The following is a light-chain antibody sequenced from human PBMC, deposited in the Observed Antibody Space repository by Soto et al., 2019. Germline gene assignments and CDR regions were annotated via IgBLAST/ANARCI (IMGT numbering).Light chain of an antibody. CDR1: QGISSY. CDR2: AAS. Sequence: DIQMTQSPSSLSASVGDRVTITCRASQGISSYLAWYKQQPGKVPKVLIYAASTLQSGVPSRFSGSGSGTDFTLTISSLQPEDVATYYCQKYDNAPETFGQGTKVDIK. CDR3: QKYDNAPET. V-gene: IGKV1-27*01. J-gene: IGKJ1*01.